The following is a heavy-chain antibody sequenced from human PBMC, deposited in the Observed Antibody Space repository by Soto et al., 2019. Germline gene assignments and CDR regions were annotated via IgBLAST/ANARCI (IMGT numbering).Heavy chain of an antibody. CDR3: VRDKMIVIPAAPNWFEH. D-gene: IGHD2-2*01. Sequence: PGGSLRLSCAASGFAFSRYSLNWVRQAPGKGLEWISFISSDTRTKYYADSVKGRFTISRDDTDNSLFLEVNSLRAEDTAMYYCVRDKMIVIPAAPNWFEHWGQGTLVTVSS. V-gene: IGHV3-48*04. J-gene: IGHJ5*02. CDR2: ISSDTRTK. CDR1: GFAFSRYS.